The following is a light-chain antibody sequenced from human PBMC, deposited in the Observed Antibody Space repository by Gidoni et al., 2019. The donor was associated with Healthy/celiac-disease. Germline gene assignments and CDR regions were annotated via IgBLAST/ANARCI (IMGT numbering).Light chain of an antibody. V-gene: IGLV1-47*01. CDR3: AAWDDSLSGPV. CDR2: RNN. CDR1: SSNIGINY. Sequence: QSVLTQPPSASGTPGQRVTISCSGSSSNIGINYVYWYQQLPGTAPKLLIYRNNQRPSGVPDRFSGSNSGPSASLAISGLRSEDEADYYCAAWDDSLSGPVFGGGTKLTVL. J-gene: IGLJ2*01.